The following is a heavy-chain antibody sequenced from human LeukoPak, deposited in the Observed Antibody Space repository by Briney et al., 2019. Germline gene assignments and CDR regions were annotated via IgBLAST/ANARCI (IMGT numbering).Heavy chain of an antibody. D-gene: IGHD2-2*01. V-gene: IGHV3-7*01. Sequence: GGSLRLSCTASGFTLADYATSWFRQAPGKGLEWVANIKQDGSEIYYVDSVKGRFTISRDNAKNSLYLQMSSLRVEDTATYYCTRKGCSSASCLYYYYMDVWGKGTTVTVSS. CDR1: GFTLADYA. CDR3: TRKGCSSASCLYYYYMDV. CDR2: IKQDGSEI. J-gene: IGHJ6*03.